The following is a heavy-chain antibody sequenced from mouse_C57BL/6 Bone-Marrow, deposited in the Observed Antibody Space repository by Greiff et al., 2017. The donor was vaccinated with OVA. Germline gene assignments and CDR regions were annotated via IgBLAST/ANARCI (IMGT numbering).Heavy chain of an antibody. V-gene: IGHV14-2*01. J-gene: IGHJ2*01. D-gene: IGHD1-3*01. CDR2: IDPEDGET. CDR3: ARRAYNYLFDY. Sequence: DLLKPLASFNLSCTSSGFNIKDYYMHWVKQRTEQGLEWIGRIDPEDGETKYAPKFQGKATITADTSSNTAYLQLSSLTSEDTAVYYCARRAYNYLFDYWGQGTTLTVSS. CDR1: GFNIKDYY.